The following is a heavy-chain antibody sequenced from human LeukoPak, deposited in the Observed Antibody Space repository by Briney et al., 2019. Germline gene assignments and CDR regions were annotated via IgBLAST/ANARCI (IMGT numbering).Heavy chain of an antibody. V-gene: IGHV3-23*03. CDR1: GFTFSSYA. D-gene: IGHD3-10*01. J-gene: IGHJ4*02. CDR3: ARDSAGNQYSSGNFDL. CDR2: LYAGGES. Sequence: GGSLRLSCAASGFTFSSYAMSWVRQAPGKGLEWVSVLYAGGESYYADSVLGRFTISRDNSNNTVFLEMNSLTADDTAVYFCARDSAGNQYSSGNFDLWGQGTLVTVSS.